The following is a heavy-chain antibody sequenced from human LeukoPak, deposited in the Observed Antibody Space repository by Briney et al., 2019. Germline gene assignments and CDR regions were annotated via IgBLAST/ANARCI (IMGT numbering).Heavy chain of an antibody. J-gene: IGHJ4*02. CDR1: GFTFSSYW. Sequence: PGGSLRLSCAASGFTFSSYWMSWVRQAPGKGLEWVASIKQDGSEKYYVDSVKGRFTISRDNAKNSLYLQMNSLRAEDTAVYYCAREKQLLYRGSFDYWGQGTLVTVSS. CDR3: AREKQLLYRGSFDY. D-gene: IGHD2-2*02. CDR2: IKQDGSEK. V-gene: IGHV3-7*01.